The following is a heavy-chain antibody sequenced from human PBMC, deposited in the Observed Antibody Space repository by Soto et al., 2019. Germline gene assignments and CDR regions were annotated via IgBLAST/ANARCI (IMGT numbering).Heavy chain of an antibody. CDR1: GGSISSYY. V-gene: IGHV4-59*01. D-gene: IGHD3-22*01. Sequence: PSETLSITCTVSGGSISSYYWSWIRQPPGKGLEWIGYIYYSGSTNYNPSLKSRVTISVDTSKNQFSLKLSSVTAADTAVYYCARDHTYYYDSSGYYPSPYFDYWGHGTLVTVSS. J-gene: IGHJ4*01. CDR2: IYYSGST. CDR3: ARDHTYYYDSSGYYPSPYFDY.